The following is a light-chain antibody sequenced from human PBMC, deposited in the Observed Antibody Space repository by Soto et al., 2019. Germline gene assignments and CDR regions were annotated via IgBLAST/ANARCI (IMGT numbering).Light chain of an antibody. Sequence: QSVLTQPPSASGTPGQRVTISCSGSSSNIGSNTVSWYQQLPGTAPKLLIYTNNQRPSGVPDRFSGSKSGTSASLAISGLQSEDEADYDCAAWDYSLNGVVFGGGTKLTVL. J-gene: IGLJ2*01. CDR2: TNN. V-gene: IGLV1-44*01. CDR3: AAWDYSLNGVV. CDR1: SSNIGSNT.